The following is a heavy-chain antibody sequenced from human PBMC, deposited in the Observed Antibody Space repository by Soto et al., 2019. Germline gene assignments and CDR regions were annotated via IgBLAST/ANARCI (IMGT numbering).Heavy chain of an antibody. J-gene: IGHJ4*02. CDR1: GFTFSIYA. CDR3: ANSWTTLTTGFDF. CDR2: ISSDGSEK. V-gene: IGHV3-30*18. D-gene: IGHD4-17*01. Sequence: GGSLRLSCVASGFTFSIYAMHWVRQAPGKGLGWVAVISSDGSEKYYLDSVRDRFTISRDNSKNTLYLQMNNLRPEDTAMYYCANSWTTLTTGFDFWGQGALVTVSS.